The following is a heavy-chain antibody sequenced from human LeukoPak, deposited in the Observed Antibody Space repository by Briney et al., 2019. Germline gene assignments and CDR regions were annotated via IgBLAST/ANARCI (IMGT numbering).Heavy chain of an antibody. V-gene: IGHV3-7*01. CDR2: IKQDGSEK. CDR1: GFTFSSYW. J-gene: IGHJ6*03. D-gene: IGHD1-1*01. Sequence: GGSLRLSCAASGFTFSSYWMSWVRQAPGKGLEWVANIKQDGSEKCYVDSVKGRFTISRDNAKNSLYLQMNSLRAEDTAVYYCARTTGYNWNPSYYYYYMDVWGKGTTVTVSS. CDR3: ARTTGYNWNPSYYYYYMDV.